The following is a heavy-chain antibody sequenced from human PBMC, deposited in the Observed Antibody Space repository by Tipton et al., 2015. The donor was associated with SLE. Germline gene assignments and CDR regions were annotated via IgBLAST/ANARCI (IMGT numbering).Heavy chain of an antibody. V-gene: IGHV3-53*05. Sequence: GSLRLSCAASGFTFSSYAMSWARQAPGEGLEWVSVIYSGETTYYADSVKGRFAISRDNSKNTLYLQMNSLRAEDTAVYYCARDAKGFWGAYNENGMDVWGQGTTVTVSS. CDR2: IYSGETT. CDR3: ARDAKGFWGAYNENGMDV. J-gene: IGHJ6*02. CDR1: GFTFSSYA. D-gene: IGHD3-16*01.